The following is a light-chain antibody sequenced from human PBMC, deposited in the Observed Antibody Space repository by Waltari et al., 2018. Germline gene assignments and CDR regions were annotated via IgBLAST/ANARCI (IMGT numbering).Light chain of an antibody. CDR1: SLRTAY. J-gene: IGLJ2*01. Sequence: SSELTQDPAVSVALGQTVRFTCQGDSLRTAYASRYQLKPGQAPVLVIYGKDNRPSGIPDRISGYSSGTTSSLTITGAQAEDEADYYCSSRNGRANHVVFAGGTKVTVL. CDR2: GKD. V-gene: IGLV3-19*01. CDR3: SSRNGRANHVV.